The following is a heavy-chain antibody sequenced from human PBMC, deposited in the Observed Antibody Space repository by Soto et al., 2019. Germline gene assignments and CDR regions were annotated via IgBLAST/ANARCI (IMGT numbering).Heavy chain of an antibody. CDR2: IYHGGST. V-gene: IGHV4-30-2*01. J-gene: IGHJ4*02. CDR3: ARSEATFLDY. D-gene: IGHD1-26*01. CDR1: CGSICSGGCS. Sequence: PSETLSPTCAVSCGSICSGGCSLGLIRQPPGKGLEWIGDIYHGGSTNYNPSLKSRVTISVDRSKNQFSLNLNSVTAADTAIYYCARSEATFLDYWGQGTLVTVSS.